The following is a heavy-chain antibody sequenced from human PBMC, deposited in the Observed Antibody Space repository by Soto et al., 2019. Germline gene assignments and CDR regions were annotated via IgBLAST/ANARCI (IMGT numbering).Heavy chain of an antibody. Sequence: EVQMLESGGGLVQPGGSLRLSCAASGFTFSSYAMSWVRQAPGKGLEWVSAVSGSGGSTYHADSVKGRFTISRDNSKNTLYLQMNSLRADDTAVYYCAKGPLIAARPMYFDLWGRGTLVTVSS. V-gene: IGHV3-23*01. D-gene: IGHD6-6*01. J-gene: IGHJ2*01. CDR2: VSGSGGST. CDR3: AKGPLIAARPMYFDL. CDR1: GFTFSSYA.